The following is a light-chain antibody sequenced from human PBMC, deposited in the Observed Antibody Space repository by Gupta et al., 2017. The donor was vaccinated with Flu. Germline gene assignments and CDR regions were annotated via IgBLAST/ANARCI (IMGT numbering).Light chain of an antibody. J-gene: IGKJ3*01. CDR1: QSISSF. CDR2: AAS. V-gene: IGKV1-39*01. CDR3: QQSSSNPLVT. Sequence: DIQMTQSPSSLSASVGDRVTITCRASQSISSFLNWYQQKPGKAPKLLIYAASSWQSGVPSRFSGSGCGKDFTLTISSRQQEDFAAYYCQQSSSNPLVTFGHGTKVDIK.